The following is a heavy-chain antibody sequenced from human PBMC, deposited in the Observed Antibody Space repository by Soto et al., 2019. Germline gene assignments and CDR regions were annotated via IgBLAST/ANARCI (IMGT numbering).Heavy chain of an antibody. V-gene: IGHV1-69*06. D-gene: IGHD3-3*01. CDR1: GGTFSSYA. CDR3: ALAASTIFGVVIPYYYYYGMDV. Sequence: ASVKVSCKASGGTFSSYAISWVRQAPGQGFEWMGGIIPIFGTANYAQKFQGRVTITADKSTSTAYMELSSLRSEDTAVYYCALAASTIFGVVIPYYYYYGMDVWGQGTTVTVSS. CDR2: IIPIFGTA. J-gene: IGHJ6*02.